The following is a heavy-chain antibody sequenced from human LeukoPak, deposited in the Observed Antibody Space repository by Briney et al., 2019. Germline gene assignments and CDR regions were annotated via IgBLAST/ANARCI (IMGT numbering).Heavy chain of an antibody. V-gene: IGHV1-46*01. CDR2: INPSGGST. J-gene: IGHJ4*02. Sequence: ASVKVSCKASGYTFTSYGISWVRQAPGQGLEWMGIINPSGGSTSYAQKFQGRVTMTRDMSTSTVYMELSSLRSEDTAVYYCARDKRVGPTLLDYWGQGALVTVSS. CDR1: GYTFTSYG. D-gene: IGHD1-26*01. CDR3: ARDKRVGPTLLDY.